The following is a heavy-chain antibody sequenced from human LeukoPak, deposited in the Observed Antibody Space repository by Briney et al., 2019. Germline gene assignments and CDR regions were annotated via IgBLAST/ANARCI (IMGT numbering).Heavy chain of an antibody. J-gene: IGHJ4*02. Sequence: GGSLRLSCAASGFTFSSYGMHWVRQAPGKGLEWVAVIWYDGSNKYYADSVKGRFTISRDNSKNTLYLQMNSLRAEDTAVYYCAQGLRYSGYHLGYWGQGTLVTVSS. V-gene: IGHV3-33*01. CDR3: AQGLRYSGYHLGY. CDR1: GFTFSSYG. CDR2: IWYDGSNK. D-gene: IGHD5-12*01.